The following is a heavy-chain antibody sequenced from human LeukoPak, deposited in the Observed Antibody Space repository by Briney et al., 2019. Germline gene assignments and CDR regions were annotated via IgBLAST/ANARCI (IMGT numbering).Heavy chain of an antibody. J-gene: IGHJ4*02. CDR1: GDSISGFQ. V-gene: IGHV4-4*07. CDR3: ARGAPVAVAAFDY. CDR2: IYVSGST. Sequence: SETLSLTCSVSGDSISGFQWNWIRQPAGNGLEGIGRIYVSGSTNYNPSLKSRVTMSVDQSENRFSLMLTSVTAADTALYYCARGAPVAVAAFDYWGQGILVSVSS. D-gene: IGHD6-19*01.